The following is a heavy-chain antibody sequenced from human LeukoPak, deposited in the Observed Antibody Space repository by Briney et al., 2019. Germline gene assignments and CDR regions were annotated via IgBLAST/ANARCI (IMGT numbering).Heavy chain of an antibody. V-gene: IGHV3-7*01. CDR1: GFTFSNYW. CDR2: INNDGSEK. Sequence: GGSLTLSCAASGFTFSNYWMSWVRQAAGKGLEWVAHINNDGSEKYYVDSVTGRFTISRDNAKNSLYLQMTGLRVEDRAVYCCARDKVTYWGQGTLVTVSS. J-gene: IGHJ4*02. CDR3: ARDKVTY.